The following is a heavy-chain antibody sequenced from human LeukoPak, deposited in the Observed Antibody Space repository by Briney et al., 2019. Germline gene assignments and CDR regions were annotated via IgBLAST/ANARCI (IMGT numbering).Heavy chain of an antibody. CDR3: AREANYYGSDWFDP. V-gene: IGHV1-18*01. Sequence: ASVKVSCKASGYTFTSYGISWVRQAPGQGLEWMGWISAYNGNTNYAQKLQGRVTMTTDTSTSTAYMELRSLRSGDTAVYYCAREANYYGSDWFDPWGQGTLVTVSS. D-gene: IGHD3-10*01. CDR2: ISAYNGNT. J-gene: IGHJ5*02. CDR1: GYTFTSYG.